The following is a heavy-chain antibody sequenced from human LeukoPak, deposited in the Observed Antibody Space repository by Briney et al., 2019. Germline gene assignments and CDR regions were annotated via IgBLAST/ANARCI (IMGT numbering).Heavy chain of an antibody. V-gene: IGHV4-34*01. D-gene: IGHD6-19*01. CDR2: INHSGST. J-gene: IGHJ4*02. CDR1: GGSFSGYY. Sequence: SETLSLTCAVYGGSFSGYYWSWIRQPPGKGLEWIGEINHSGSTNYNPSLKSRVTISVDTSKNQFSLKLSSVTAADTAVYYCATGTAGSGWSPDYWGQGTLVTVSS. CDR3: ATGTAGSGWSPDY.